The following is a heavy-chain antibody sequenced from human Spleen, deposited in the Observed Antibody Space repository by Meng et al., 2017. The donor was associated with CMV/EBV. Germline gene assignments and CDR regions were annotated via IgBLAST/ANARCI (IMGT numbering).Heavy chain of an antibody. CDR2: IYHSGST. V-gene: IGHV4-4*02. CDR3: ARVGQWLPIDY. J-gene: IGHJ4*02. D-gene: IGHD6-19*01. Sequence: QVHLKNSRPVLVNLLGTRSLTCAVSGGSISISNSWGWVRQPPGKGLEWIGEIYHSGSTHYNPSLKSRVTISVDKSKNQFSLNLSSVTAADTAVYYCARVGQWLPIDYWGQGTLVTVSS. CDR1: GGSISISNS.